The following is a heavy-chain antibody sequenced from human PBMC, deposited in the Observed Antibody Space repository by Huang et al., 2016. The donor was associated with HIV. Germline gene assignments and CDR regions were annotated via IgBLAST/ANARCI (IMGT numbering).Heavy chain of an antibody. CDR2: IYYSGST. CDR3: ARLPGSITMIRGVITDPY. J-gene: IGHJ4*02. D-gene: IGHD3-10*01. CDR1: GGSIRSDNYY. V-gene: IGHV4-39*02. Sequence: QLQLQESGPGLVKPSETLYLTCTVSGGSIRSDNYYWGWIRQPPGKGLEWIGRIYYSGSTYYNPSLKRRVTITGDTSKNHFSLRMRSVTAADTAVYYCARLPGSITMIRGVITDPYWGQGTLVTVSS.